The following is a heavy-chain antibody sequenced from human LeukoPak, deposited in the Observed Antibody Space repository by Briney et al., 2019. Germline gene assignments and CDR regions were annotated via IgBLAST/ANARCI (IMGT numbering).Heavy chain of an antibody. CDR1: GDTFSSYA. Sequence: GASVKVSCKASGDTFSSYAISWVRQAPGQGLEWMGWINPNSGGTNYAQKFQGWVTMTRDTSISTAYMELGRLRSDDTAVYYCAREAVAGEFDYWGQGTLVTVSS. D-gene: IGHD6-19*01. CDR3: AREAVAGEFDY. V-gene: IGHV1-2*04. CDR2: INPNSGGT. J-gene: IGHJ4*02.